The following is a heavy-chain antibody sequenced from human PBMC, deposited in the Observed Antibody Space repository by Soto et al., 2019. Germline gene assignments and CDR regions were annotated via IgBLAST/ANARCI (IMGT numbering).Heavy chain of an antibody. V-gene: IGHV3-30-3*01. D-gene: IGHD3-10*01. Sequence: QVQLVESGGGVVQPGRSLRLSCAASGFTFSSYAMHWVRQAPGKGLEWVAVISYDGSNKYYADSVKGRLTISRDNSKNTLYLQMNSLRAEDTAVYYCARDMVRGVITNFDYWGQGTLVTVSS. J-gene: IGHJ4*02. CDR2: ISYDGSNK. CDR3: ARDMVRGVITNFDY. CDR1: GFTFSSYA.